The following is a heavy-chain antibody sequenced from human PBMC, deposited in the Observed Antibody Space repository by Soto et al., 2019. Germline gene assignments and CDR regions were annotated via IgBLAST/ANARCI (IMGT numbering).Heavy chain of an antibody. D-gene: IGHD5-18*01. V-gene: IGHV4-34*01. CDR1: GESFTGYY. CDR3: ARGPQATRGYRFFHH. Sequence: PSETLSLTCAVHGESFTGYYWSWIRQPPGKGLEWIGEINHGGITNYNPSLESRVTISVDTSNDQISLKLDSVTAADTATYYCARGPQATRGYRFFHHWGQGTLVTVSS. J-gene: IGHJ4*01. CDR2: INHGGIT.